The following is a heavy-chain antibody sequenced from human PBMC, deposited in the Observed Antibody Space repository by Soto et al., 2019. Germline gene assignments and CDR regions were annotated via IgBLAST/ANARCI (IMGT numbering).Heavy chain of an antibody. CDR3: ARHFVAVVIKGWGY. J-gene: IGHJ4*02. D-gene: IGHD3-22*01. Sequence: QLQLQESGPGLVKPSETLSLTCTVSGASIDRSNYYWDWIRQPPGKGLEWIGTTYYNGNAYYNPSLKSRVTMSVDTPKNQFSLKLISVTAADTAVYYCARHFVAVVIKGWGYWGQGTLVTVSS. V-gene: IGHV4-39*01. CDR2: TYYNGNA. CDR1: GASIDRSNYY.